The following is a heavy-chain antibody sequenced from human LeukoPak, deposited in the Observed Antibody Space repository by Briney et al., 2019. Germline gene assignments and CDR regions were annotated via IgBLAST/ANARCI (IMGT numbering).Heavy chain of an antibody. CDR1: GFTFSSYA. Sequence: GGSLRLSCAASGFTFSSYAMSWVRQAPGKGLEWVSAISGSGGSTYYADSVKGRFTISRDNSKNTLYLQMSSLRAEDTAVYYCAKASGYDFWSGYYVDYWGQGTLVTVSS. D-gene: IGHD3-3*01. CDR3: AKASGYDFWSGYYVDY. CDR2: ISGSGGST. J-gene: IGHJ4*02. V-gene: IGHV3-23*01.